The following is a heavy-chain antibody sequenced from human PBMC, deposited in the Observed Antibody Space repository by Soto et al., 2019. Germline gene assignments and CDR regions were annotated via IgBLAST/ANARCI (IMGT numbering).Heavy chain of an antibody. CDR2: INPSGGRT. V-gene: IGHV1-46*01. CDR3: ARAGENYGSGTFSPPLRYYFNS. Sequence: ASVKSPARHLATPSPPTMHWVRQAPGQGLEWMGIINPSGGRTTYALKFQGRVTMTSDTSTDTVYVELTSLRSEDTAIYYCARAGENYGSGTFSPPLRYYFNSWGQGTLVTVSS. CDR1: ATPSPPT. D-gene: IGHD3-10*01. J-gene: IGHJ4*02.